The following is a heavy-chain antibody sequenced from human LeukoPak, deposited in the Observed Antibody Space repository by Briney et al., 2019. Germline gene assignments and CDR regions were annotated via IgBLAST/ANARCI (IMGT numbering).Heavy chain of an antibody. J-gene: IGHJ3*02. V-gene: IGHV3-74*01. Sequence: GGSLRLSCAASGFTFSSYWMHWVRQAPGKGLVWVSRINSDGSSTSYADSVKGRFTISRDNAKITLYLQMNSLRAEDTAVYYCARDRVLLWFGELSIDAFDIWGQGTMVTVSS. CDR2: INSDGSST. CDR1: GFTFSSYW. D-gene: IGHD3-10*01. CDR3: ARDRVLLWFGELSIDAFDI.